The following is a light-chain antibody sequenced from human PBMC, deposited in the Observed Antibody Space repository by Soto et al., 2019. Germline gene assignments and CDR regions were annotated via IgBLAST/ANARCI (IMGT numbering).Light chain of an antibody. CDR2: SAS. CDR3: LQDYNYPWT. V-gene: IGKV1-6*01. CDR1: QGIRYD. Sequence: AIQITQSPSSLSAYVGYRVTITFTASQGIRYDLGWYQQKPGKAPKLLIYSASSLQSGVPSRFSGSGSGTDFTLTISSLQPEDFATYSCLQDYNYPWTFGQGTKVDIK. J-gene: IGKJ1*01.